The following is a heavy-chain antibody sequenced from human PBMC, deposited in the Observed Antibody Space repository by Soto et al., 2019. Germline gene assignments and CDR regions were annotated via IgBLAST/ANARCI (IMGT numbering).Heavy chain of an antibody. J-gene: IGHJ5*02. CDR1: GFTFSSYA. V-gene: IGHV3-23*01. D-gene: IGHD1-7*01. CDR2: ISGSGGST. CDR3: TKVLELPGLNWFDP. Sequence: GGSLRLSCAASGFTFSSYAMSWVRQAPGKGLEWVSAISGSGGSTYYADSVKGRFTISRDNSKNTLYLQMNSLRAEDTAVYYCTKVLELPGLNWFDPWGQGTLVTVSS.